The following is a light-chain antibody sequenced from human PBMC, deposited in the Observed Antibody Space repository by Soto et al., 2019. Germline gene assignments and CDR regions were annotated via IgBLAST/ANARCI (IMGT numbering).Light chain of an antibody. CDR1: QSVSNN. V-gene: IGKV3D-15*01. J-gene: IGKJ5*01. CDR2: GAS. CDR3: QQYNDWPPIT. Sequence: EIVWTQYPGTLSLSPGERATLSCRASQSVSNNYLAWYQQKPGQAPRLLIYGASNRATGIPDRFSGSGSGTEFTLTISSLQSEDFAVYYCQQYNDWPPITFGQGTRLEIK.